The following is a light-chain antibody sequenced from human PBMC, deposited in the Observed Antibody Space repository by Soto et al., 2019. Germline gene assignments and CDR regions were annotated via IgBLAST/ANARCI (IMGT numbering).Light chain of an antibody. CDR1: SSDVGGYNY. Sequence: QSALTQPASVSGSPGQSITISFTGTSSDVGGYNYVSWYQQHPGKAPKLMIYDVSNRPSGVSNLFSGSKSGNTASLTISGLQAEDEADYSCSSYTSSSTLYVFGTGTQLTVL. CDR3: SSYTSSSTLYV. J-gene: IGLJ1*01. CDR2: DVS. V-gene: IGLV2-14*01.